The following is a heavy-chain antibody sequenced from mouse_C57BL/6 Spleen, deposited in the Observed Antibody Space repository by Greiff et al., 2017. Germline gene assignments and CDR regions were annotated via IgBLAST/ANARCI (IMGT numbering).Heavy chain of an antibody. J-gene: IGHJ2*01. CDR3: ARHPLGFHYFDY. V-gene: IGHV5-6*01. Sequence: EVQVVESGGDLVKPGGSLKLSCAASGFTFSSYGMSWVRQTPDKRLEWVATISSGGSYTYYPDSVKGRFTISRDNAKNTLYLQMSSLKSEDTAMYYCARHPLGFHYFDYWGQGTTLTVSS. D-gene: IGHD3-3*01. CDR1: GFTFSSYG. CDR2: ISSGGSYT.